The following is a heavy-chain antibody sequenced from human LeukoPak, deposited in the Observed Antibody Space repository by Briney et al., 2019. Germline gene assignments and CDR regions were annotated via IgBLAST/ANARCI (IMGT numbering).Heavy chain of an antibody. CDR3: AKGVGYCSGGSCQQFDY. J-gene: IGHJ4*02. V-gene: IGHV1-2*02. D-gene: IGHD2-15*01. CDR2: INPNSGGT. CDR1: GYSFTDYY. Sequence: GASVKVSCKASGYSFTDYYMNWVRQAPGQGLEWMGWINPNSGGTNYAQKFQDRVTMTTDTSISTAYMDLSSLRAEDTAVYYCAKGVGYCSGGSCQQFDYWGQGTLVTVSS.